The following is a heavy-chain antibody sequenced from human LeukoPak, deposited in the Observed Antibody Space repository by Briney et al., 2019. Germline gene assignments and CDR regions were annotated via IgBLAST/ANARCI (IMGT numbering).Heavy chain of an antibody. CDR1: GFTFGSYG. J-gene: IGHJ4*02. CDR3: ARDRGGSSWYYYFDH. V-gene: IGHV3-21*01. D-gene: IGHD6-13*01. Sequence: PGRSLRLSCAASGFTFGSYGMHWVRQAPGKGLKWVSAISGSGGSTYYADSVKGRFTISRDNAKNSLYLQMNSLRAEDTAVYYCARDRGGSSWYYYFDHWGQGTLVTVSS. CDR2: ISGSGGST.